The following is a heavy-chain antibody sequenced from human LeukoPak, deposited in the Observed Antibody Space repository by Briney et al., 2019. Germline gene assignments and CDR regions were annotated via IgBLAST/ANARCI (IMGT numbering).Heavy chain of an antibody. J-gene: IGHJ4*02. CDR3: ARLIPGGFDY. Sequence: SETLCPTCTVSGGSISSYYWSWIRQPPGKGLGWIGYIYYSGSTNYNPSLKSRVTISVDKSKNQFSLKLSSVTAADTAVYYCARLIPGGFDYWGQGTLVTVSS. CDR2: IYYSGST. CDR1: GGSISSYY. D-gene: IGHD2-21*01. V-gene: IGHV4-59*12.